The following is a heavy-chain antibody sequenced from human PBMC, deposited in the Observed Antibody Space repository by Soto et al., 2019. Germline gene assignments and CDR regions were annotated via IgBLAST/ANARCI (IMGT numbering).Heavy chain of an antibody. Sequence: SVTLSLTCTVSGGSISSSRYYLVWIRPPPGKGLEWIGSIYYSGSTYYNPSLKSRVTISVDTSKNQFSLKLSSVTAADTAVYYCARHSGSYYAGFYYWGQGTLVTVSS. V-gene: IGHV4-39*01. CDR3: ARHSGSYYAGFYY. D-gene: IGHD1-26*01. CDR1: GGSISSSRYY. J-gene: IGHJ4*02. CDR2: IYYSGST.